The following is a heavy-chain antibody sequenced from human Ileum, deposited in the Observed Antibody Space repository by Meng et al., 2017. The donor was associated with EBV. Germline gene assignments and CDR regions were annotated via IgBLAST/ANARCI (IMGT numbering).Heavy chain of an antibody. CDR2: LGAHDGDT. CDR1: DYTFMGYG. CDR3: ARGTPGRSYSDY. V-gene: IGHV1-18*01. D-gene: IGHD3-10*01. J-gene: IGHJ4*02. Sequence: QVQPVQPGPELKKPWASVKSSCKASDYTFMGYGVSWVRQAPGQGLEWMAWLGAHDGDTSHAPKFQGRVTVSADRPTATAYMELRSLRSDDTAVYYCARGTPGRSYSDYWGQGTLVTVSS.